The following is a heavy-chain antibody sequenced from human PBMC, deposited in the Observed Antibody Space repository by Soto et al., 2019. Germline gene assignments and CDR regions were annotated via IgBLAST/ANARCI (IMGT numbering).Heavy chain of an antibody. V-gene: IGHV4-61*01. J-gene: IGHJ4*02. CDR3: ARDPTRKYYFDY. CDR1: GGSVSSSSYY. Sequence: TSETLSLTCTVSGGSVSSSSYYWNWIRQPPGKGLEWIGYIYYSGSTNYNPSLKSRVTISVDTSKNQFSLKLSSVTAADTAVYYCARDPTRKYYFDYWGQGTLVTVSS. CDR2: IYYSGST.